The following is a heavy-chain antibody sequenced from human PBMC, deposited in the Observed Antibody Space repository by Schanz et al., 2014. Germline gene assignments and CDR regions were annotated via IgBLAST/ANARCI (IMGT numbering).Heavy chain of an antibody. J-gene: IGHJ4*02. Sequence: EGQLAESGGGLVQPGGSLRLSCAVSGFTVSSNHMSWVRQAPGKGLEWVSTIYASGATYYADSVKRRFTISRDNSKNTLYLQMNSLRAEDTAVYYCAKDPSHGDYDYYFDYWGQGTLVTVSS. CDR2: IYASGAT. CDR1: GFTVSSNH. D-gene: IGHD3-22*01. V-gene: IGHV3-66*01. CDR3: AKDPSHGDYDYYFDY.